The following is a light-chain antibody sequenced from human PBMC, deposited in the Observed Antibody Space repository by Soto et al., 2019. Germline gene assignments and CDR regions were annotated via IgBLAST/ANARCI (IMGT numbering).Light chain of an antibody. CDR2: AAS. Sequence: DIQMTQSPSSLSAAVGDSVTFTCRASQSIDTYVNWYQQKPGQAPSLLIYAASSLQSGVPSRFSGSGSGTDFPLTSSSRQPEDVATYYCQHCYIPPWTFGQGTKVEIK. J-gene: IGKJ1*01. CDR1: QSIDTY. V-gene: IGKV1-39*01. CDR3: QHCYIPPWT.